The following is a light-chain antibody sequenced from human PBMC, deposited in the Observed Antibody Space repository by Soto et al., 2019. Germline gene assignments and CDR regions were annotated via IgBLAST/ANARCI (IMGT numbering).Light chain of an antibody. Sequence: DIQMTQSPSSLSASIGERVTITCRASQSISNSLNWYQQKPGKAPNLLIYAASNLQSGVPSRFSGRGSGTEFTLTISSLQPEDFATYYCQQSYSTPRTFGQGTKLEIK. CDR1: QSISNS. CDR2: AAS. J-gene: IGKJ2*01. V-gene: IGKV1-39*01. CDR3: QQSYSTPRT.